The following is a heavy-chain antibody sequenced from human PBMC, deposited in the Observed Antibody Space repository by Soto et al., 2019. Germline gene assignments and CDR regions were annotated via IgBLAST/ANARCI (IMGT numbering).Heavy chain of an antibody. CDR1: GYTFTSYG. Sequence: QVQLVQSGAEVKKPGASVKVSCKASGYTFTSYGISWVRQAPGQGLEWMGWISAYNGNKNYAQKLQGRVTMTTDTSTSTAYMELRSLRSDDTAVYYCARDSRTYTIFGLKNYDGMDVWGQGTTVTVSS. CDR2: ISAYNGNK. V-gene: IGHV1-18*01. CDR3: ARDSRTYTIFGLKNYDGMDV. J-gene: IGHJ6*02. D-gene: IGHD3-3*01.